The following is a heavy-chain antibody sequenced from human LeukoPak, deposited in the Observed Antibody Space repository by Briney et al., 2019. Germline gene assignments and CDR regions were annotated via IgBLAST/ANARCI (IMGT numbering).Heavy chain of an antibody. D-gene: IGHD3-22*01. V-gene: IGHV3-43*02. CDR3: AKDFDDGTGYYGYFQH. J-gene: IGHJ1*01. CDR2: ICGDRGRT. CDR1: GFIFDDYA. Sequence: GGALRHSCAATGFIFDDYAMHWLRQAPGKGVEWVSLICGDRGRTYYADSVKGRFTISRDNSKNSLYLQMNSLRTEDTALYYCAKDFDDGTGYYGYFQHWGQGTLVTVSS.